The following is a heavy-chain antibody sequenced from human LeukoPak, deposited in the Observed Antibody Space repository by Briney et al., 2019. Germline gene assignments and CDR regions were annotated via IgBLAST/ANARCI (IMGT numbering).Heavy chain of an antibody. D-gene: IGHD2-15*01. J-gene: IGHJ6*02. Sequence: PSETLSLTCTVSGGSISSYYWSWIRQPPGKGLEWIGYIYYSGSTNYNPSLKSRVTISVDTSKNQFSLKLSSVTAADTAVYYCARLPGAVVAATPYYYYGMDVWGQGTTVTVSS. CDR1: GGSISSYY. CDR3: ARLPGAVVAATPYYYYGMDV. V-gene: IGHV4-59*01. CDR2: IYYSGST.